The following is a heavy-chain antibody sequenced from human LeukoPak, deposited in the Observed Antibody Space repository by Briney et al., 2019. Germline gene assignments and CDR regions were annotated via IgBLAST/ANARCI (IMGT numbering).Heavy chain of an antibody. CDR1: GYTFTSYG. CDR3: ASGTWVDTYYYYMDV. Sequence: ASVKVSCKASGYTFTSYGISWVRQAPGQGLEWMGGIIPIFGTANYAQKFQGRVTITADKSTSTAYMELSSLRSEDTAVYYCASGTWVDTYYYYMDVWGKGTTVTVSS. CDR2: IIPIFGTA. J-gene: IGHJ6*03. D-gene: IGHD1-26*01. V-gene: IGHV1-69*06.